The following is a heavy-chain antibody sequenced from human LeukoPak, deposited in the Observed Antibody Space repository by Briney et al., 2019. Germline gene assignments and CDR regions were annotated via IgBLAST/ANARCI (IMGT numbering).Heavy chain of an antibody. CDR1: EFTFSSYS. CDR2: ISYDGSNK. J-gene: IGHJ6*02. CDR3: ARVHSYGSSPGRGMDV. V-gene: IGHV3-30*03. Sequence: GGSLRLSCAASEFTFSSYSMNWVRQAPGKGLEWVAVISYDGSNKYYADSVKGRFTISRDNSKNTLYLQMNSLRAEDTAVYYCARVHSYGSSPGRGMDVWGQGTTVTVSS. D-gene: IGHD5-18*01.